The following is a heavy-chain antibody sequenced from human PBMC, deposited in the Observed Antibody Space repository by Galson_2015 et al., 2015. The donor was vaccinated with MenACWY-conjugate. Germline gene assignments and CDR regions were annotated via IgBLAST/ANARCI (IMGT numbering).Heavy chain of an antibody. J-gene: IGHJ5*02. CDR2: IKYDGSEQ. Sequence: SLRLSCAASGFPFSTYWMTWVRQAPGQGLEWVSNIKYDGSEQFYGDSVRGRFTISRDNAENSLFLQMNSLRPADTAVYYCVRPRMTSQAVRSLDTWGQGAVVTVSS. CDR1: GFPFSTYW. V-gene: IGHV3-7*01. CDR3: VRPRMTSQAVRSLDT. D-gene: IGHD6-19*01.